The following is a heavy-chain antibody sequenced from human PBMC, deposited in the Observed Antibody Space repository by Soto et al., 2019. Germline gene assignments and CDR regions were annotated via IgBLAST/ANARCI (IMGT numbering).Heavy chain of an antibody. CDR1: GFTFSSYS. J-gene: IGHJ4*02. D-gene: IGHD3-9*01. CDR3: ARGDILTEPFDY. Sequence: GGSLRLSCAASGFTFSSYSMNWVRQAPGKGLEWVSSISSSSSYIYYADSVKGRFTISRDNAKNSLYLQMNSLRAEDTAVYYCARGDILTEPFDYWGQGTLVTVSS. V-gene: IGHV3-21*01. CDR2: ISSSSSYI.